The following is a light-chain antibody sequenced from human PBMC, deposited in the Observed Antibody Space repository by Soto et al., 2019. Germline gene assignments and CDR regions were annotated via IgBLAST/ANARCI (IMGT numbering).Light chain of an antibody. CDR3: QQYGSSFRYT. CDR1: QSVNGNY. J-gene: IGKJ2*01. CDR2: GAS. Sequence: EIVLTQSPGTLSLSPGERATLSCRASQSVNGNYLTWYQQKPGQAPRLLIYGASTRATGTPDRFSGSGSGIVFTLNISRLEPEDFAVYYCQQYGSSFRYTFGQGTKLEIK. V-gene: IGKV3-20*01.